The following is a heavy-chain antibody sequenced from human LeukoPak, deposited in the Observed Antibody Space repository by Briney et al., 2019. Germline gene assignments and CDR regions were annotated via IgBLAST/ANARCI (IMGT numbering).Heavy chain of an antibody. CDR1: GFTFSGYW. CDR3: ASMTTAPHYFDY. CDR2: IKQDGSEK. D-gene: IGHD4-17*01. J-gene: IGHJ4*02. Sequence: GGSLRLSCAASGFTFSGYWMSWVRQAPGKGLEWVANIKQDGSEKYYVDSVKGRFTISRDNAKNSLYLQMNSLRAEDTAVYYCASMTTAPHYFDYWGQGTLVTVSS. V-gene: IGHV3-7*01.